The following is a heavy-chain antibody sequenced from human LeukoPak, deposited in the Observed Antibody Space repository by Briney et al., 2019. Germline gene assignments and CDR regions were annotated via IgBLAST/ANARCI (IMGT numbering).Heavy chain of an antibody. Sequence: PGGSLRLSCAASGVTFSDHYMDWVRQAPGQGLEWVGRTRDKANKYTTEYAASVKGRFTISRDDSKNSLYLEMNSLKTEDTAVYYCARPLRNSGYFGDWGQGTLVSVSS. CDR2: TRDKANKYTT. CDR3: ARPLRNSGYFGD. D-gene: IGHD1-14*01. V-gene: IGHV3-72*01. J-gene: IGHJ4*02. CDR1: GVTFSDHY.